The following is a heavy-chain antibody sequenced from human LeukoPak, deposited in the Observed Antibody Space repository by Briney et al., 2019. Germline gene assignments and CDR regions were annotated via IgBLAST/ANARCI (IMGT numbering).Heavy chain of an antibody. CDR2: INPNSGGT. J-gene: IGHJ4*02. D-gene: IGHD4-17*01. CDR3: ARALYGVRYFDY. CDR1: GYTFTGYY. Sequence: ASVKVSSKASGYTFTGYYMHWVRQAPGQGLEWMGWINPNSGGTNYAQKFQGRVTMTRDTSISTAYMELSRLRSDDTAVYYCARALYGVRYFDYWGQGTLVTVSS. V-gene: IGHV1-2*02.